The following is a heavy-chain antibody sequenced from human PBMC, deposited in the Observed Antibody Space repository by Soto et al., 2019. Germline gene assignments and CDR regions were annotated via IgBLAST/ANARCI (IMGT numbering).Heavy chain of an antibody. Sequence: QVQLQESGPGLVKPSQTLSLTCTVSGGSISSGDYYWSWIRQPPGKGLEWIGYIYYSGSTYYNPSLKSRVTLSIDTSKNQFSLNLSSVTAADTAVYYCARASPSYRMAAAAGWFDPWGQGTLVTVSS. CDR2: IYYSGST. D-gene: IGHD6-13*01. CDR3: ARASPSYRMAAAAGWFDP. V-gene: IGHV4-30-4*01. J-gene: IGHJ5*02. CDR1: GGSISSGDYY.